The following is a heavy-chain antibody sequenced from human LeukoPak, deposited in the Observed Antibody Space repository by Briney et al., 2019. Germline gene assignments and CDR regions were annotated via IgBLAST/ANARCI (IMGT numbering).Heavy chain of an antibody. CDR1: GYTFTGYY. CDR2: INPNSGGT. D-gene: IGHD2-2*01. CDR3: ARWDIVVVPAAGFDY. Sequence: GASVKVSCKASGYTFTGYYMHWVRRVPGQGLEWMGWINPNSGGTNYAQKFQGRVTMTRDTSISTAYMELSRLRSDDTAVYYCARWDIVVVPAAGFDYWGQGTLVTVSS. J-gene: IGHJ4*02. V-gene: IGHV1-2*02.